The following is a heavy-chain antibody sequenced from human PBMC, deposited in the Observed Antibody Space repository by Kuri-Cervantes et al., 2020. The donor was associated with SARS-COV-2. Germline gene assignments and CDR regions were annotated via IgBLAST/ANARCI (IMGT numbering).Heavy chain of an antibody. V-gene: IGHV1-69*06. Sequence: SVKVSCKASGYTFTSYDINWVRQATGQGLEWMGGIIPIFGTANYAQKFQGRVTTTADKSTSTAYMELSSLRSEDTAVYYCARIAPSRGLNEDYYYYMDVWGKGTTVTVSS. CDR2: IIPIFGTA. J-gene: IGHJ6*03. CDR1: GYTFTSYD. CDR3: ARIAPSRGLNEDYYYYMDV. D-gene: IGHD2-21*01.